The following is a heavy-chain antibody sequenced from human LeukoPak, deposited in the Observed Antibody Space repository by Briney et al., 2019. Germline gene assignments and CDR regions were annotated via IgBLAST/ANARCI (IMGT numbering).Heavy chain of an antibody. V-gene: IGHV3-74*01. J-gene: IGHJ4*02. Sequence: GGSLRLSCAASGITFSNYWMHWVRQAPGKGLVWVSRINKDGSVTDYAESVKGRFSISRDNAKNTLYLQMNSLRVEDTAIYYCVKVRGRARVGYFDYWGQGTLVTVSS. CDR2: INKDGSVT. D-gene: IGHD1-26*01. CDR1: GITFSNYW. CDR3: VKVRGRARVGYFDY.